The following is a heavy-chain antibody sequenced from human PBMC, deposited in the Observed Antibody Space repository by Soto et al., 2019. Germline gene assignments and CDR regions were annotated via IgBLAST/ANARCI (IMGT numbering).Heavy chain of an antibody. Sequence: QVQLIQSGAEVKTSGSSVKVSCKALGGPSNNYGDSWVRQAPGQGLEWMGGIVPVFGTANYAPKFHGRLRITSDDSTLTVNMELRRLTSDDTAVYYCAKLQGSGSYYDDDYWGQGTLVTVSS. CDR3: AKLQGSGSYYDDDY. CDR2: IVPVFGTA. V-gene: IGHV1-69*01. J-gene: IGHJ4*02. CDR1: GGPSNNYG. D-gene: IGHD3-10*01.